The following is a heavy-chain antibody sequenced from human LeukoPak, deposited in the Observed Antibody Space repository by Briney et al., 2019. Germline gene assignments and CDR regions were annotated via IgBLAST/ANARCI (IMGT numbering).Heavy chain of an antibody. V-gene: IGHV1-18*01. D-gene: IGHD3-3*01. J-gene: IGHJ6*03. CDR1: GYTFTSYG. Sequence: GASVKVSCKASGYTFTSYGISWGRQAPGQGLEWMGWISAYNGNTNYALKLQGRVTMTTDTSTSTAYMELRSLRSDHTAVYYCAWSRYYVPFYYMDVWGKGTTVTVSS. CDR2: ISAYNGNT. CDR3: AWSRYYVPFYYMDV.